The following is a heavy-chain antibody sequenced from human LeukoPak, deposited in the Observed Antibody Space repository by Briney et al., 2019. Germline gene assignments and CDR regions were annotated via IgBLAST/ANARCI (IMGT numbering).Heavy chain of an antibody. CDR1: GYTFTGYY. Sequence: ASVKVSCKASGYTFTGYYMHWVRQAPGQGLEWMGWINPNSGGTNYAQKFQGRVTMTRDTSISTAYMELSRLRSDDTAVYYCARGVPILWFGEFENSFDYWGQGTLVTVSS. D-gene: IGHD3-10*01. CDR3: ARGVPILWFGEFENSFDY. J-gene: IGHJ4*02. V-gene: IGHV1-2*02. CDR2: INPNSGGT.